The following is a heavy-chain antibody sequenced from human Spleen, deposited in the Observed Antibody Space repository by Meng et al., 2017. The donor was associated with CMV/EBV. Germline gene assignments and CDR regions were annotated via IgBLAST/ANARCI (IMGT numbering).Heavy chain of an antibody. CDR3: AREAIGATKGHWFDP. Sequence: SETLSLTCTVSGDSIRPYFWSWIRQSPGKGLEWIGRIHYSGSTNYNLSLRSRLTISVDTSKNQVSLNLSSVSAADTAVYYCAREAIGATKGHWFDPWGQGALVTVSS. D-gene: IGHD1-26*01. CDR2: IHYSGST. CDR1: GDSIRPYF. J-gene: IGHJ5*02. V-gene: IGHV4-59*01.